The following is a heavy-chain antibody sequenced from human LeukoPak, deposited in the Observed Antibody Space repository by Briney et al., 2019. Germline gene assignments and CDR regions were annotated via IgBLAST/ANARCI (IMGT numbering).Heavy chain of an antibody. V-gene: IGHV1-8*01. J-gene: IGHJ3*02. CDR3: ARSYCSSTSCYDAFDI. CDR2: MNPNSGNT. D-gene: IGHD2-2*01. Sequence: ASVKVSCTPSGYTFTSYDINWVRQATGQGLEWVGWMNPNSGNTGYAQTFQGRVTMTRNTSINTAYMELCRLRSGDTAVYYCARSYCSSTSCYDAFDIWGQGTMVTVSS. CDR1: GYTFTSYD.